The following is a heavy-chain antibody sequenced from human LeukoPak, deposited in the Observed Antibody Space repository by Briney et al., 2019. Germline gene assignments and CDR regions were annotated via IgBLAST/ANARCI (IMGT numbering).Heavy chain of an antibody. CDR2: ISSSSSYI. Sequence: GGSLRLSCAASGFTFSSYSMNWVRQAPGKGLEWVSSISSSSSYIYYADSVKGRFTISRDNAKNSLYLQMNSLRAEDTAVYYCARANSGYFYYFDYWGQGTLVTVSS. CDR3: ARANSGYFYYFDY. V-gene: IGHV3-21*01. J-gene: IGHJ4*02. CDR1: GFTFSSYS. D-gene: IGHD3-22*01.